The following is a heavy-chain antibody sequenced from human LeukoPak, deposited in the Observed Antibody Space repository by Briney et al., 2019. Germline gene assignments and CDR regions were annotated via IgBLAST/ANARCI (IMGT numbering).Heavy chain of an antibody. CDR3: ARSGSWSAFDI. CDR1: GDSISSYY. D-gene: IGHD1-1*01. Sequence: SETLSLTCTVSGDSISSYYWSWIRQSPGKGLEWIGYIYYSGSTNYNPSPKSRVTISVDTSKNQFSLKLSSVTAADTAVYYCARSGSWSAFDIWGQGTMVTVSS. CDR2: IYYSGST. V-gene: IGHV4-59*01. J-gene: IGHJ3*02.